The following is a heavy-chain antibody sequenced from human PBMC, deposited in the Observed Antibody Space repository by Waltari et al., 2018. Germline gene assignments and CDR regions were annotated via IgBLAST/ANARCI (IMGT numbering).Heavy chain of an antibody. Sequence: QVQLQESGPGLVKPSQTLFLNCTVSSGSIHRSPYYWTWVRQPAGRGLEWIGQIHTTGGAIYDPSLRSRITMSVGTSKNQFSLILDSATAADTAVYFCARAFGGHHWYFDLWGRGTLVTVSS. D-gene: IGHD3-10*01. CDR1: SGSIHRSPYY. CDR2: IHTTGGA. CDR3: ARAFGGHHWYFDL. J-gene: IGHJ2*01. V-gene: IGHV4-61*09.